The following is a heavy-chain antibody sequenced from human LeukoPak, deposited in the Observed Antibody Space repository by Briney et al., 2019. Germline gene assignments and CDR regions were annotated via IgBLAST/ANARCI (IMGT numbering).Heavy chain of an antibody. CDR2: IIPIFGTA. D-gene: IGHD1-7*01. CDR3: AGTPPLRNYMDV. V-gene: IGHV1-69*13. Sequence: SVKVSCKASGCTFSSYAISWVRQAPGQGLEWMGGIIPIFGTANYAQKFQGRVTITADESTSTAYMELSSLRSEDTAVYYCAGTPPLRNYMDVWGKGTTVTVSS. CDR1: GCTFSSYA. J-gene: IGHJ6*03.